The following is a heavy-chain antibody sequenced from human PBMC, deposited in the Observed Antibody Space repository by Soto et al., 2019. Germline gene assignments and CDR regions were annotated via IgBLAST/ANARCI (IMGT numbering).Heavy chain of an antibody. CDR3: AKDPAGEWVSYFDY. D-gene: IGHD3-10*01. CDR1: GFTFSSYG. Sequence: QVQLVESGGGVVQPGRSLRLSCAASGFTFSSYGMHWVRQAPGKGLEWVAVISYDGSNKYYADSVKGRFTISRDNSKNTLSLQMNSLRAEDTAVYYCAKDPAGEWVSYFDYWGQGTLVTVSS. J-gene: IGHJ4*02. CDR2: ISYDGSNK. V-gene: IGHV3-30*18.